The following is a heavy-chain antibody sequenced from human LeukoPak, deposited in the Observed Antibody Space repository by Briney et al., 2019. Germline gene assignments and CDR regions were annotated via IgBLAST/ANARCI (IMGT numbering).Heavy chain of an antibody. Sequence: SETLSLTCTVSGGSISRYYWSWIRQPPGKGLEGIGYIYYSGSTNYNPSLKSRVTISVDTSKNQFSLKLSSVTAADTAVYYCARVSAAGTHYYYYGMDVWGQGTTVTVSS. V-gene: IGHV4-59*01. D-gene: IGHD6-19*01. J-gene: IGHJ6*02. CDR1: GGSISRYY. CDR3: ARVSAAGTHYYYYGMDV. CDR2: IYYSGST.